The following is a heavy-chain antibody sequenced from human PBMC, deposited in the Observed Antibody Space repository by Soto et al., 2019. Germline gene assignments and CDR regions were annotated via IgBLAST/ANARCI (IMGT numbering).Heavy chain of an antibody. Sequence: SETLSLTCTVSGGSVSSGSYYWSWIRQPPGKGLEWIGYIYYSGSTNFNPSLKSRVTISVDTSKNQFSLKLSSVTAADTAVYYFARKRYRDSHYYHGMDVWGQGTTVTVSS. CDR1: GGSVSSGSYY. V-gene: IGHV4-61*01. CDR2: IYYSGST. CDR3: ARKRYRDSHYYHGMDV. D-gene: IGHD4-17*01. J-gene: IGHJ6*02.